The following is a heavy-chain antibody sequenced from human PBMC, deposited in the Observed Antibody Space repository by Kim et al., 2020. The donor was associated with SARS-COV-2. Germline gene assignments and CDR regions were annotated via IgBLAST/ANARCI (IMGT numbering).Heavy chain of an antibody. V-gene: IGHV3-30*04. D-gene: IGHD6-13*01. CDR2: ISYDGSNK. CDR1: GFTFSSYA. J-gene: IGHJ4*02. Sequence: GGSLRLSCAASGFTFSSYAMHWVRQAPGKGLEWVAVISYDGSNKYYADSVKGRFTISRDNSKNTLYLQMNSLRAEDTAVYYCARAIPYVYSSSWSHFDYWGQGTLVTVSS. CDR3: ARAIPYVYSSSWSHFDY.